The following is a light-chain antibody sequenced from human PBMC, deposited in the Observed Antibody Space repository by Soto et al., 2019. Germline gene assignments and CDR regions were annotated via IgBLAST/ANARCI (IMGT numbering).Light chain of an antibody. CDR2: DII. J-gene: IGLJ1*01. CDR3: VPFTTSRSDV. V-gene: IGLV2-14*03. CDR1: SSDVGAYIF. Sequence: QSALAQPASVSGSPGQSITISCTGTSSDVGAYIFVSWYQQHPGKAPKLMIYDIINRPSGVSNRFSGSKSGNTASLTISGLQAEDEADYYCVPFTTSRSDVFGTGTKVTVL.